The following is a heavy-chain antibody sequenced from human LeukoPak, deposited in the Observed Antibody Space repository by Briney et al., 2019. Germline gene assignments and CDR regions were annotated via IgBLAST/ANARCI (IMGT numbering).Heavy chain of an antibody. D-gene: IGHD4-17*01. CDR3: ARGNDYGDHIGIYFDY. V-gene: IGHV3-7*03. CDR1: GFTFSSYW. CDR2: IKQDGSAK. Sequence: GGSLRLSCAASGFTFSSYWMSWVRQAPGKGLEWVANIKQDGSAKYYVDSVKGRFTISRDNAKNSLYLQINSLKDVDTAVYYCARGNDYGDHIGIYFDYWGQGTLVTVSS. J-gene: IGHJ4*02.